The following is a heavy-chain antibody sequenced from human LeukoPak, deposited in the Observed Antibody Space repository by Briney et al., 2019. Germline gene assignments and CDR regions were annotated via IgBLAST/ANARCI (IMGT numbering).Heavy chain of an antibody. D-gene: IGHD3-22*01. J-gene: IGHJ4*02. Sequence: SVKVSCKASGGTFSSYAISWVRQAPGQGLEWMGGIIPIFGTANYAQKFQGRVTITAGESTSTAYMELSSLRSEDTAVYYCARGGVPGFYYDSSGSYYHYFDFWGQGTLVTVSS. CDR1: GGTFSSYA. CDR2: IIPIFGTA. CDR3: ARGGVPGFYYDSSGSYYHYFDF. V-gene: IGHV1-69*13.